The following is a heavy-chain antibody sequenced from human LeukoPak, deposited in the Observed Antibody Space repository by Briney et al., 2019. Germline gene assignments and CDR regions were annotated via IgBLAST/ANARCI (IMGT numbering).Heavy chain of an antibody. D-gene: IGHD4-17*01. V-gene: IGHV4-30-2*01. CDR1: GGSISSGGYS. Sequence: PSQTLSLTCTASGGSISSGGYSWSWIRQPPGEGLEWIVYMYHGGSTYYSPSLKSRVTISVDWSKNQFSLNLSSVTAADTAVYYCASTNDFGDYMGAWGQGTLVTVSS. J-gene: IGHJ5*02. CDR2: MYHGGST. CDR3: ASTNDFGDYMGA.